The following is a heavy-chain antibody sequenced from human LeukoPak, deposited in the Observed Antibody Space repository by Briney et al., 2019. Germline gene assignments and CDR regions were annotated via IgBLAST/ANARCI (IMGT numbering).Heavy chain of an antibody. CDR2: IKTDGSEK. D-gene: IGHD3-22*01. Sequence: QTGGSLRLSCAASGFTFSSFWMSWVRQAPGKGLEWVAKIKTDGSEKYYVDSVKGRFTISRDNSKNTLYLQMNSLRAEDTAVYYCAKYYYDSSGQDYWGQGTLVTVSS. V-gene: IGHV3-7*03. CDR3: AKYYYDSSGQDY. J-gene: IGHJ4*02. CDR1: GFTFSSFW.